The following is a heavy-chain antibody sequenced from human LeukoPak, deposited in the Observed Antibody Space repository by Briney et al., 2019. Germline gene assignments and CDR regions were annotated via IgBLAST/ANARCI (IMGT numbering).Heavy chain of an antibody. CDR3: ARDSSIDCSGGSCYYDY. V-gene: IGHV1-69*04. CDR1: GYTFTSYG. D-gene: IGHD2-15*01. CDR2: IIPILGIA. J-gene: IGHJ4*02. Sequence: SVKVSCKASGYTFTSYGISWVRQAPGQGLEWMGRIIPILGIANYAQKFQGRVTITADKSTSTAYMELSSLRSEDTAVYYCARDSSIDCSGGSCYYDYWGQGTLVTVSS.